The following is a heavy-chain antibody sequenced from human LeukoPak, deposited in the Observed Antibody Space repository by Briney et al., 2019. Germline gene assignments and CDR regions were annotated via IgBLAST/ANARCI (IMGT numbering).Heavy chain of an antibody. Sequence: GGSLSFSCAASGFTFYTYAMTWVRQAPGKGLEWVSALDAGGGNTYYADSVKGRFTISRDNSKNTVYLLMNTLSAEDTAVYYCAKDEGYDPIFYLESWGQGTLVTVSS. CDR2: LDAGGGNT. J-gene: IGHJ4*02. CDR1: GFTFYTYA. V-gene: IGHV3-23*01. CDR3: AKDEGYDPIFYLES. D-gene: IGHD5-12*01.